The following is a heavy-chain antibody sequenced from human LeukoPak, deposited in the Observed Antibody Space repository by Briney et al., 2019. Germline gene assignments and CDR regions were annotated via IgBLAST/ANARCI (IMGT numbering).Heavy chain of an antibody. CDR1: EYTFTDYY. Sequence: ASVKVSCKASEYTFTDYYIHWVRQAPGQGLEWMGRINPNSGGTNYAQKFQGRVTMTRDTSISTAYMELSSLRSEDTAVYYCARGAPTYYYDSSGYYYWGQGTLVTVSS. D-gene: IGHD3-22*01. CDR3: ARGAPTYYYDSSGYYY. CDR2: INPNSGGT. V-gene: IGHV1-2*06. J-gene: IGHJ4*02.